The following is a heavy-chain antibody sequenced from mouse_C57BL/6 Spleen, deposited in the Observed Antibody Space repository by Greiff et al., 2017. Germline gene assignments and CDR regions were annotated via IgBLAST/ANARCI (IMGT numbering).Heavy chain of an antibody. V-gene: IGHV1-7*01. CDR2: INPSSGYT. J-gene: IGHJ2*01. CDR1: GYTFTSYW. D-gene: IGHD1-1*01. CDR3: ASSTTTVPIGY. Sequence: QVQLQQSGAELAKPGASVKLSCKASGYTFTSYWMHWVKQRPGQGLEWIGYINPSSGYTKYNQKFKGKATLTADKSSSTSYMQLSSLTYEDSAVYYCASSTTTVPIGYWGQVTTLTVSS.